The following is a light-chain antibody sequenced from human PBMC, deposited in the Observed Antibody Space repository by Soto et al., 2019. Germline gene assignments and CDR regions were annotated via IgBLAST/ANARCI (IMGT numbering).Light chain of an antibody. CDR2: EGN. CDR3: CSYAGSSTYV. CDR1: SSVVGSYNL. V-gene: IGLV2-23*01. Sequence: QSVLAQPASVSGSPGQSITISCTGTSSVVGSYNLVSWYQQHPGKAPTLMIYEGNKRPSGVSNRFSGSKSGNTASLTISGLQTEDEADYYCCSYAGSSTYVFGSGTKVTDL. J-gene: IGLJ1*01.